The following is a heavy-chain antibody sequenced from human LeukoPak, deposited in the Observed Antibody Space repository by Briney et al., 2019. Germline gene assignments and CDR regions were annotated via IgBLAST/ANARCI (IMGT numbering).Heavy chain of an antibody. D-gene: IGHD2-2*01. V-gene: IGHV1-69*04. J-gene: IGHJ4*02. Sequence: GASVKVSCKASGGTFSSYAISWVRQAPGQGLEWMGRIIPILGIANYAQKFQGRVTITADKSTSTAYMELSSLRSEDTAVYYCARGYCSSTSCFKNLFDYWGQGTLVTVSS. CDR3: ARGYCSSTSCFKNLFDY. CDR1: GGTFSSYA. CDR2: IIPILGIA.